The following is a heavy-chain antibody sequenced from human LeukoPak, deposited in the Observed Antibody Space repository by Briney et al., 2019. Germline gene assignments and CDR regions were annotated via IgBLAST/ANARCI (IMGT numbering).Heavy chain of an antibody. CDR3: ARDQYDSVWDSHRPYFDY. CDR2: ISVYNGKT. CDR1: GYTFSSYG. J-gene: IGHJ4*02. D-gene: IGHD3-16*02. V-gene: IGHV1-18*01. Sequence: ASVRVSCKASGYTFSSYGINWVRQAPGQGLEWMGWISVYNGKTKYAQNFQGRVTLTTDTFTSTAYMEVTSLRSDDTAVYYCARDQYDSVWDSHRPYFDYWGQGTLVTVSS.